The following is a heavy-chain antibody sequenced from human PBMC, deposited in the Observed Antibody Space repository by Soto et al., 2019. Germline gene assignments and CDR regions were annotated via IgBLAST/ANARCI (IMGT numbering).Heavy chain of an antibody. V-gene: IGHV1-69*13. D-gene: IGHD2-21*01. J-gene: IGHJ5*02. CDR1: GGTFSSYA. CDR3: ARDRDVEKLDWFDP. CDR2: IIPIFGTA. Sequence: RASVKVSCKASGGTFSSYAISWVRQAPGQGLEWMGGIIPIFGTANYAQKFQGRVTITADESTSTAYMELSSLRSEDTAVYYCARDRDVEKLDWFDPWGQGTLVTVSS.